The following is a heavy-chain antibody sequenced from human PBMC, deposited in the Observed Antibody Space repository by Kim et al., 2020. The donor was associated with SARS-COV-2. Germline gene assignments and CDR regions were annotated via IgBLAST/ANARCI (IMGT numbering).Heavy chain of an antibody. CDR3: AELYSSSWWTS. CDR2: ISSSSSTI. V-gene: IGHV3-48*04. Sequence: GGSLRLSCAASGFTFSSYSMNWVRQAPGKGLEWVSYISSSSSTIYYADSVKSRFTISRDNAKNSLYLQMNGLRAEDTALYYCAELYSSSWWTSWGQGTLVTVSS. J-gene: IGHJ4*02. CDR1: GFTFSSYS. D-gene: IGHD6-13*01.